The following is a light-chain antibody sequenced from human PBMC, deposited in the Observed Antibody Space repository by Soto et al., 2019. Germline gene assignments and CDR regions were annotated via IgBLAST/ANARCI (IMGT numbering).Light chain of an antibody. CDR2: DAS. CDR1: QSIRSW. J-gene: IGKJ1*01. V-gene: IGKV1-5*01. CDR3: QQYNDSPWT. Sequence: DIQMTQSPSTLSASVGDRVTLTCRASQSIRSWLAWYQQKPGKAPKLLIYDASTLESGVPSRFRSSGSGTEFTLTISSLQPDAFATYYCQQYNDSPWTFGQGTKVDIK.